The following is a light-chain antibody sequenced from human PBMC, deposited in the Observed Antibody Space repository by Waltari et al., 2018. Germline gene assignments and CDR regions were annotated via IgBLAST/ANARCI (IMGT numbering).Light chain of an antibody. V-gene: IGKV3-15*01. CDR3: QQYNCWPPIT. Sequence: EVVMTQSPDTLSVSPGGRATLSCRASQSIATNLAWYQQRRGQAPRLLIFDASTRATSISGRFSGSGSGTEFTLTISSLQSDDSAVYYCQQYNCWPPITFGQGTRLEIK. CDR1: QSIATN. CDR2: DAS. J-gene: IGKJ5*01.